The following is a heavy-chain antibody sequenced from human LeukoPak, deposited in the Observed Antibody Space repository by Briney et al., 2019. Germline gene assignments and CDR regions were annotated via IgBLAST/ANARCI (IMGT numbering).Heavy chain of an antibody. D-gene: IGHD2-21*01. J-gene: IGHJ4*02. CDR2: INPNSGGT. Sequence: ASVKDSCNTSGYTFTDYYIQWVRQAPGQGLEWMGWINPNSGGTDYAQKFQGRVTMTRDTSISTAYMELTSLRSDDTAVYYCARDVAATVECWGQGTLVTVSS. CDR1: GYTFTDYY. V-gene: IGHV1-2*02. CDR3: ARDVAATVEC.